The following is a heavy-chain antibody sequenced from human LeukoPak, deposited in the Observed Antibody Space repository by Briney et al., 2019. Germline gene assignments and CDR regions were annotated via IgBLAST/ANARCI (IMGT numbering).Heavy chain of an antibody. CDR2: FDPEDGET. CDR3: ATSGAYYDSSGYY. D-gene: IGHD3-22*01. V-gene: IGHV1-24*01. CDR1: GYTLTELS. Sequence: ASVKVSCKVSGYTLTELSMHWVRQAPGKGLEWMGGFDPEDGETIYAQKFQGRVTMTEDTSTDTAYMELSSLSSEDTAVYYCATSGAYYDSSGYYWGQGTLVTVSS. J-gene: IGHJ4*02.